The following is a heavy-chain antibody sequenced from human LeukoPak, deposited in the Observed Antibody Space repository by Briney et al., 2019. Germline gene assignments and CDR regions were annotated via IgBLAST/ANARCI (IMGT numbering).Heavy chain of an antibody. V-gene: IGHV1-2*02. Sequence: ASVKVSCKASGYTFTSYYMHWVRQAPGQGLEWMGWINPNSGGTNYAQKFQGRVTMTRDTSISTAYMELSRLRSDDTAVYYCARDLRYCSSTSCSIAPSFDYWGQGTLVTVSS. J-gene: IGHJ4*02. CDR2: INPNSGGT. CDR1: GYTFTSYY. CDR3: ARDLRYCSSTSCSIAPSFDY. D-gene: IGHD2-2*01.